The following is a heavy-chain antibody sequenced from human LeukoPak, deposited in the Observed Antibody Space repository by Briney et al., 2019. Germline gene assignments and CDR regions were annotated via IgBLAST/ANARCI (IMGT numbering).Heavy chain of an antibody. Sequence: SETLSLTCAVYGGSFSGYYWSWIRQPPGKGLEWIGEINHSGRTNYNPSLKSRVTISVDTSKNQFSLKLSSVTAADTAVYYCARSRLNSGTQASYWGQGTLVTVSS. CDR2: INHSGRT. J-gene: IGHJ4*02. CDR1: GGSFSGYY. CDR3: ARSRLNSGTQASY. D-gene: IGHD1-14*01. V-gene: IGHV4-34*01.